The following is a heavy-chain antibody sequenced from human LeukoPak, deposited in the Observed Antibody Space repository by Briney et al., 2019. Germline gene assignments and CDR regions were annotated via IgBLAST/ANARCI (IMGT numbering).Heavy chain of an antibody. CDR2: IYYSGST. CDR1: GGSISGYY. V-gene: IGHV4-59*08. Sequence: PSETLSLTCTVSGGSISGYYWSWIRQPPGKGLEWIGYIYYSGSTNYNPSLKSRVTISVDTSKNQFSLKLSSVTAADTAVYYCARRKGYSSSWYYFDYWGQGTLVTVSS. J-gene: IGHJ4*02. CDR3: ARRKGYSSSWYYFDY. D-gene: IGHD6-13*01.